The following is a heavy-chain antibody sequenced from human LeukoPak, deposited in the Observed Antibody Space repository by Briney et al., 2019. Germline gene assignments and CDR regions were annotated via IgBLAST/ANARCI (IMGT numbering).Heavy chain of an antibody. CDR3: ARGRGGITGTTEWFDP. V-gene: IGHV3-13*01. CDR1: GFTFSSYA. CDR2: IGTAGDT. D-gene: IGHD1-20*01. J-gene: IGHJ5*02. Sequence: PGGSLRLSCAASGFTFSSYAMSWVRQAPGKGLEWVSAIGTAGDTYYPGSVKGRFTISRENAKNSLYLQMNSLRAGDTAVYYCARGRGGITGTTEWFDPWGQGTLVTVSS.